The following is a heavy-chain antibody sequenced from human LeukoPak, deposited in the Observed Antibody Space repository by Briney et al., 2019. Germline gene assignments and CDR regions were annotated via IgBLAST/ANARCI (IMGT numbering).Heavy chain of an antibody. D-gene: IGHD3-16*01. Sequence: GGSLRLSCAASGFTFRTYSINRVRQAPEKGLEWVSSIVADSRYIFYADSVKGRFTISRDNAKNSLYLQMNSLRAEDTAVYYCACELGGKQDFDYWGQGTLATVSS. J-gene: IGHJ4*02. CDR2: IVADSRYI. V-gene: IGHV3-21*01. CDR1: GFTFRTYS. CDR3: ACELGGKQDFDY.